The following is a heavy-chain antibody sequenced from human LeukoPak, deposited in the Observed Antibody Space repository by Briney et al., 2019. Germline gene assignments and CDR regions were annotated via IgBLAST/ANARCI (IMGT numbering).Heavy chain of an antibody. Sequence: PGGSLRLSCAASGFTFSSYGMHWVRQAPGKGLEWVAVIWYDGSNKYYADSVKGRFTISRDNSKNTLYLQMNSLRAEDTAVYYCARLSGSYRGFDHWGQGTLVTVSS. J-gene: IGHJ4*02. CDR2: IWYDGSNK. CDR3: ARLSGSYRGFDH. D-gene: IGHD1-26*01. V-gene: IGHV3-33*01. CDR1: GFTFSSYG.